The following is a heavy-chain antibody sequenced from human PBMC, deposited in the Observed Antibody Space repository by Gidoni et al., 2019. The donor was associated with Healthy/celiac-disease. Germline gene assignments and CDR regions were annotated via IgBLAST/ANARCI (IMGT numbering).Heavy chain of an antibody. J-gene: IGHJ5*02. V-gene: IGHV1-69*08. CDR3: ARDHGTARGVWFDP. D-gene: IGHD6-25*01. CDR1: GGTFSSYT. Sequence: VQLVQSGAEVKKPGSSVKVSCKASGGTFSSYTISWVRPAPGQGLEWMGRIIPSLGIANYAQKFQGRVTITADKSTSTAYMELSSLRSEDTAVYYCARDHGTARGVWFDPWGQGTLVTVSS. CDR2: IIPSLGIA.